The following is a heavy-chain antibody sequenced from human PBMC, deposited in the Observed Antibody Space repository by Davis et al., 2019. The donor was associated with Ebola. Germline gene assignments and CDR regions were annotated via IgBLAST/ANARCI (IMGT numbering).Heavy chain of an antibody. CDR2: INHSGST. CDR1: GGSFSGYY. CDR3: ARSVFYDSTGYYVHWYYDL. J-gene: IGHJ2*01. Sequence: MPSETLSLTCAVYGGSFSGYYWSWIRQPPGKGLEWIGEINHSGSTYYNPSLKSRVTISVDTSKNQFSLKLSSVTAADTAIYYCARSVFYDSTGYYVHWYYDLWGRGTLVTVSS. V-gene: IGHV4-34*01. D-gene: IGHD3-22*01.